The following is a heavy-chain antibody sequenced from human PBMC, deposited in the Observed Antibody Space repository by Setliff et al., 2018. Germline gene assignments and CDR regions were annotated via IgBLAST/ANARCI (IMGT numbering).Heavy chain of an antibody. Sequence: ASVKVSCKASGYTFTTYGISWVRQAPGQGLEWMGRISAYNGNTNYAQKRQGRVTMTTDTSTSTAYMELRSLRSDDTAVYYCARSEGSSWLSSYYYYYGMDVWGQGTTVTVSS. J-gene: IGHJ6*02. CDR2: ISAYNGNT. CDR1: GYTFTTYG. V-gene: IGHV1-18*01. D-gene: IGHD6-13*01. CDR3: ARSEGSSWLSSYYYYYGMDV.